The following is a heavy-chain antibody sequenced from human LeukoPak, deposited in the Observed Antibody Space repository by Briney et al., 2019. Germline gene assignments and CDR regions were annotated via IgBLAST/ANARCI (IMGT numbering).Heavy chain of an antibody. J-gene: IGHJ4*02. CDR1: GFTFRNAW. CDR3: ARDWGGEGRPTDY. D-gene: IGHD3-16*01. V-gene: IGHV3-7*01. CDR2: IKGDGSKK. Sequence: GGSLRLSCAASGFTFRNAWMSWVRQAPGKGLEWVANIKGDGSKKNYVDSVKGRFTISRDNAKNSLYLQMNSLRAEDTAVYYCARDWGGEGRPTDYWGQGTLVTVSS.